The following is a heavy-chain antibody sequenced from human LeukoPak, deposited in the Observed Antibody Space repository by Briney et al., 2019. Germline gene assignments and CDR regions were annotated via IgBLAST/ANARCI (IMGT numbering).Heavy chain of an antibody. D-gene: IGHD2-15*01. CDR2: ISTYSGNT. CDR1: GYTFTSYG. J-gene: IGHJ4*02. Sequence: GASVKVSCRASGYTFTSYGINWVRQAPGQGLEWMGWISTYSGNTNFAQKFQGRVTMTTDTSTSTAYMELTSLRSDDTAVYYCARGDSLYYFDSWGQGTLVTVSS. CDR3: ARGDSLYYFDS. V-gene: IGHV1-18*01.